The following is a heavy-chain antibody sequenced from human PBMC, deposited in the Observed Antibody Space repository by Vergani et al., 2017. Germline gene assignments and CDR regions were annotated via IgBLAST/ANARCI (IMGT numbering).Heavy chain of an antibody. J-gene: IGHJ6*02. D-gene: IGHD2-2*01. V-gene: IGHV1-69*01. Sequence: QVQLVQSGAEVKKPGSSVKVSCKASGGTFSSYAISWVRQAPGQGLEWMGGIIPIFGTANYAQKFQGRVTITADESTSTAYMELSSLRSEDTAVYYCARGSDCSSTSCPGGAYYYYYYGMDVWGQATTVTVSS. CDR2: IIPIFGTA. CDR3: ARGSDCSSTSCPGGAYYYYYYGMDV. CDR1: GGTFSSYA.